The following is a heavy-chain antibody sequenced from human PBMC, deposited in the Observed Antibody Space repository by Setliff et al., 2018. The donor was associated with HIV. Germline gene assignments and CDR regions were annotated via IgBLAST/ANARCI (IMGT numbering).Heavy chain of an antibody. Sequence: SETLSLTCTVSGDSISSGSKYWSWIRQPAGKGLEWIGRIYSSGSTNYNPSLKSRVTISVDASKNQFSLKLSSVTAADTAVYYCASLPPLYDSSGYYIDYWGQGTLVTVSS. J-gene: IGHJ4*02. D-gene: IGHD3-22*01. V-gene: IGHV4-61*02. CDR2: IYSSGST. CDR1: GDSISSGSKY. CDR3: ASLPPLYDSSGYYIDY.